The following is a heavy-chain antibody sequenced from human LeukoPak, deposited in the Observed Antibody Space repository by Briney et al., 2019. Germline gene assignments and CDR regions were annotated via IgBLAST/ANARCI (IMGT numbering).Heavy chain of an antibody. CDR2: MRRDGNEI. V-gene: IGHV3-7*03. CDR3: AEDGRYCSSNTCYQYFDS. Sequence: PGGSLRLSCSASGFTFSTYWMSWVRQAPGKGLEWVANMRRDGNEIYYLDSVRGRFTISRDNAKNSLYLQMNSLRAEDTAVYYCAEDGRYCSSNTCYQYFDSWGQGALVTVSS. J-gene: IGHJ4*02. CDR1: GFTFSTYW. D-gene: IGHD2-2*01.